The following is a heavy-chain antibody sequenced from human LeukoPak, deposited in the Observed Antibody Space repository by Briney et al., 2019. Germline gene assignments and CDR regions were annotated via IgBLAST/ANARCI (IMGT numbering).Heavy chain of an antibody. D-gene: IGHD4-11*01. CDR2: IFTSGST. Sequence: SETLSLTCTVSGDSISSGFYYWSWIRQPAGKGLEWIGRIFTSGSTNYNPSLKSRVTISIDTSKNQFSLKLSSVTAADTAVYYCARVAPRYSNYVGHWGQGTLVTVSS. J-gene: IGHJ4*02. V-gene: IGHV4-61*02. CDR3: ARVAPRYSNYVGH. CDR1: GDSISSGFYY.